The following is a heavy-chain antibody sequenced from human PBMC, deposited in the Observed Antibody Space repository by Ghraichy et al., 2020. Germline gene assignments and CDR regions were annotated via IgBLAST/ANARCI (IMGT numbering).Heavy chain of an antibody. Sequence: GGSLRLSCAASRFTFSSYWIGWVRQAPGKGLEWVANIKQDGSEKYYVDSVKGRFTISRDNAKNSLYLQMNSLRAEDTAVYYCARDSGFYYFDYGGQGTLVTVSS. CDR2: IKQDGSEK. V-gene: IGHV3-7*01. D-gene: IGHD5-12*01. CDR3: ARDSGFYYFDY. J-gene: IGHJ4*02. CDR1: RFTFSSYW.